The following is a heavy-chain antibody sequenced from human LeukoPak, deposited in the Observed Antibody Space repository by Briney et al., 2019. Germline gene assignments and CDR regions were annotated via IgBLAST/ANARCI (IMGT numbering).Heavy chain of an antibody. Sequence: KTSETLSLTCAVDIDSVSNYHWNWIRQPPAKGRGWIGEVNDSGGTNISPSLRNRVILSVDTSKNQFSLKLISVPVADTAIYYCARGQGATVPQVGKNWFDPWGQGTRVTVSS. D-gene: IGHD1-26*01. CDR2: VNDSGGT. CDR3: ARGQGATVPQVGKNWFDP. V-gene: IGHV4-34*01. J-gene: IGHJ5*02. CDR1: IDSVSNYH.